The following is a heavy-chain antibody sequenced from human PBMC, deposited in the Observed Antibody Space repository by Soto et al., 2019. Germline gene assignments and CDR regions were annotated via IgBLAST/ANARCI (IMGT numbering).Heavy chain of an antibody. Sequence: QVQLQESGPGLVKPSQTLSLICTVSGASISSGGYSWNWIRQHPGKGLEWIGHIYKSGTTFYSPSLKSRVIISVDTSNNRFSLRLTSVTAADTAIYYCAASPTGEDDNWFDPWGQGTLVTVSS. CDR1: GASISSGGYS. V-gene: IGHV4-31*03. J-gene: IGHJ5*02. D-gene: IGHD7-27*01. CDR3: AASPTGEDDNWFDP. CDR2: IYKSGTT.